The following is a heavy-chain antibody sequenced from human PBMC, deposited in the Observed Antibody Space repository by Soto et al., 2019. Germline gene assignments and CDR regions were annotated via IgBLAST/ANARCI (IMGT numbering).Heavy chain of an antibody. D-gene: IGHD2-21*01. CDR1: GYTFIYYY. CDR2: INPHSGDT. V-gene: IGHV1-2*02. J-gene: IGHJ6*02. Sequence: QEHLVQSGAELKKPGASVKVSCKSSGYTFIYYYLHWVRQAPGQGLEWMGWINPHSGDTYYAEKFQGRVTMTRDTSITTVFMDLSRLTSDDTALYFCARQGKPYPPPRDSYGMDVWGQGTSVNVSS. CDR3: ARQGKPYPPPRDSYGMDV.